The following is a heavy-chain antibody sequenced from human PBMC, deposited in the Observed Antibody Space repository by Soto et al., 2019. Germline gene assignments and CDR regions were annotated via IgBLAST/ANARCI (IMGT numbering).Heavy chain of an antibody. J-gene: IGHJ4*02. V-gene: IGHV1-8*01. CDR1: GYTFTSYD. CDR2: MNPNNDNT. CDR3: ARAPHPYFTDY. Sequence: VQLVQSGAEVKKPGASVKVSCKASGYTFTSYDINWGRQATGQGLEWMGWMNPNNDNTGYAQKFQGRVTMTRSTSISTAYMELSSLISDETTVDYCARAPHPYFTDYWVPGTLVTVYS. D-gene: IGHD3-10*01.